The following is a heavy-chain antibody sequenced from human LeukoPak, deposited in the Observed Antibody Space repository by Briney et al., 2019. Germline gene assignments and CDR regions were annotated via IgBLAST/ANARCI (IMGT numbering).Heavy chain of an antibody. D-gene: IGHD3-10*01. CDR3: ARDWRRGTFDY. V-gene: IGHV3-7*04. J-gene: IGHJ4*02. Sequence: GGSLRLSRAASGFPFSSHWMSWVRQAPGKGLEWVADIKQDGSEKYYVDSVKGRFTISRDNANNSLYLQMNSLRSEDTAVYFCARDWRRGTFDYWGQGTLVTVSP. CDR2: IKQDGSEK. CDR1: GFPFSSHW.